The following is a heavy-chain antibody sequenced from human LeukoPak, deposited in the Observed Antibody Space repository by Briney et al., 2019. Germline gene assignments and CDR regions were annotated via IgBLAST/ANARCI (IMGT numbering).Heavy chain of an antibody. V-gene: IGHV4-39*07. J-gene: IGHJ5*02. CDR1: GGSISSGSYY. CDR2: IYHGGTT. CDR3: ASPLYCSGGSCSVHGGS. D-gene: IGHD2-15*01. Sequence: SETLSLTCTVSGGSISSGSYYWSWTRQPPGKGLEWIGSIYHGGTTYYNLSLKSRVTISVDTSKNQFSLKLSSVTAADTAVYYCASPLYCSGGSCSVHGGSWGQGTLVTVSS.